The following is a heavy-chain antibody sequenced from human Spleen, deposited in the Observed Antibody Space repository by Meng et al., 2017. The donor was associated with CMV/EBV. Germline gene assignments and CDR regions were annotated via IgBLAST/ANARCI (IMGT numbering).Heavy chain of an antibody. CDR3: ARGTAVVPAAIGFWPLHHDILTIDY. V-gene: IGHV1-2*02. CDR2: INPNSGGT. CDR1: GYTFTTSY. Sequence: ASVKVSCKASGYTFTTSYMHWVRQAPGQGLEWMGWINPNSGGTNYAQKFQGRVTMTRDTSVSTAYMELSRLRSDDTAVYYCARGTAVVPAAIGFWPLHHDILTIDYWGQGTLVTVSS. D-gene: IGHD2-2*02. J-gene: IGHJ4*02.